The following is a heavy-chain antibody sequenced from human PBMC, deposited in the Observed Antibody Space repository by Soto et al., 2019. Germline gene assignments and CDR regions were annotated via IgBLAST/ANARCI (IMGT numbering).Heavy chain of an antibody. J-gene: IGHJ3*02. CDR2: IWFDGSLK. V-gene: IGHV3-33*01. CDR1: GFTFRAYG. CDR3: ARVCGGDCGNAFDI. D-gene: IGHD2-21*02. Sequence: QVQLVESGGGVVQPGTSLRLSCAASGFTFRAYGIHWVRQAPGKGLEWVAVIWFDGSLKYFADSVKGRFTISRDNSKNTLYLQMDSLRAEDTAVYYCARVCGGDCGNAFDIWGQGTMVTVS.